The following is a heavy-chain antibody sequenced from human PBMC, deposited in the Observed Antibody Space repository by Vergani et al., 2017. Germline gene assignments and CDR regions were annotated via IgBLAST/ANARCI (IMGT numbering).Heavy chain of an antibody. D-gene: IGHD5-24*01. CDR3: AKEGAWRWLQSPFDY. Sequence: EVQLVESGGGLVQPGGSLRLSCAASGFTFSSYWMHWVRQAPGKGLVWVSAISGSGGSTYYADSVKGRFTISRDNSKNTLYLQMNSLRAEDTAVYYCAKEGAWRWLQSPFDYWGQGTLVTVSS. J-gene: IGHJ4*02. CDR2: ISGSGGST. CDR1: GFTFSSYW. V-gene: IGHV3-23*04.